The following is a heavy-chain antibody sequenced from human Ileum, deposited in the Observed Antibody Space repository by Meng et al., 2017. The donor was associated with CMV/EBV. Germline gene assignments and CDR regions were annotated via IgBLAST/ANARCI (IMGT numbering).Heavy chain of an antibody. CDR1: GFTFSSYR. Sequence: AASGFTFSSYRMNWVRQAPGKGLEWVSSISSSSDHIYYADSVKGRFTISRDNAKNSLYLQMNSLRGEDTAVYYCARDYYGSGSYRNWGQGTLVTVSS. CDR2: ISSSSDHI. CDR3: ARDYYGSGSYRN. J-gene: IGHJ4*02. V-gene: IGHV3-21*01. D-gene: IGHD3-10*01.